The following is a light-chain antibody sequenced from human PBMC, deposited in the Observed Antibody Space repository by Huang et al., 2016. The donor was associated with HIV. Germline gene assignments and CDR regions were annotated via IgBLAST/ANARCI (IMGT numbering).Light chain of an antibody. CDR1: QSINTY. CDR2: AAS. V-gene: IGKV1-39*01. Sequence: DIQMTQSPSSLSASVGDRVTTTCRASQSINTYLNWFQQKPGKAPKVLISAASTLQSGVPSRFSGGGTGTHFTLTSTSLQPEDFATYYCQQTYTGVTFGQGTKVEIK. J-gene: IGKJ1*01. CDR3: QQTYTGVT.